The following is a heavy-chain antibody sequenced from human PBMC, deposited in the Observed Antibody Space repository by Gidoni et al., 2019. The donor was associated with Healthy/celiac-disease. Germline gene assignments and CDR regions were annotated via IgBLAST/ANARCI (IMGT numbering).Heavy chain of an antibody. CDR2: IIPIFGTA. CDR3: ARVGFRAARSAFGWFDP. Sequence: QVQLVQSGAEVKKPGSSVKVSCKASGGTFSSYAISWVRQAPGQGLEWMGGIIPIFGTAKYAQKFQGRVTITADESTSTAYMELSSLRSEDTAVYYCARVGFRAARSAFGWFDPWGQGTLVTVSS. J-gene: IGHJ5*02. CDR1: GGTFSSYA. D-gene: IGHD6-13*01. V-gene: IGHV1-69*01.